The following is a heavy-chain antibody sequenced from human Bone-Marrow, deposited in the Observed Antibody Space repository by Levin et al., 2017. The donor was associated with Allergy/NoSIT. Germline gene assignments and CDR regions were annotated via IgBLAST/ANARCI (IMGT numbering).Heavy chain of an antibody. CDR1: GFTFSGSA. V-gene: IGHV3-73*01. J-gene: IGHJ4*02. CDR2: IRSKTNNYAT. CDR3: TRQGPPGDF. Sequence: PGGSLRLSCAASGFTFSGSAMHWVRQASGKGLEWVGRIRSKTNNYATAYAASVKCRFTISRDDSKNTAYLQMNSLETEDTALYYCTRQGPPGDFWGQGTLVTVSS. D-gene: IGHD2/OR15-2a*01.